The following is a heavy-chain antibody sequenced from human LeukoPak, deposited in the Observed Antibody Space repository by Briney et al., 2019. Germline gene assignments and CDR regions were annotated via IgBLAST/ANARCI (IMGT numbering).Heavy chain of an antibody. J-gene: IGHJ4*02. CDR1: GYTFTNYG. CDR2: ISAYNGIT. V-gene: IGHV1-18*01. D-gene: IGHD6-13*01. Sequence: GASVNVSCKASGYTFTNYGFSWVRQAPGQGLEWMGWISAYNGITDYAQNLQGRVTMTTDTSTSTAYMELRSLRSDDTAVYYCARAEFYSSSLDYWGQGTLVTVSS. CDR3: ARAEFYSSSLDY.